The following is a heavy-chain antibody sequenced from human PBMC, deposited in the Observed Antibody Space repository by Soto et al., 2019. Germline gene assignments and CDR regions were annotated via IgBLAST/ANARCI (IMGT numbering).Heavy chain of an antibody. CDR2: INRSGST. Sequence: PSETLSLTCAVYGGSFSGYYWSWIRQPPGKGLEWIGEINRSGSTNYNPSLKSRITISVDTSKNQFSLKLSSVTAADTAVYYCARGRRISSVVAATFNWRYYMDVWGKGTTVTVSS. CDR1: GGSFSGYY. J-gene: IGHJ6*03. D-gene: IGHD2-15*01. V-gene: IGHV4-34*01. CDR3: ARGRRISSVVAATFNWRYYMDV.